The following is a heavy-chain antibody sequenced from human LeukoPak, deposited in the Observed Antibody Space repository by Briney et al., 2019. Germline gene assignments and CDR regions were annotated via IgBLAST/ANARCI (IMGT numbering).Heavy chain of an antibody. D-gene: IGHD3-16*02. Sequence: SGPTPVNPTQTLTLTCTFSGFSLSTSGVGVGWIRQPPGKALEWLALIYWDDDKRYSPSLKSRLTITKDTSKNQVVLTMTNMDPVDTATYYCAHIEGSGYYDYVWGSYRYTYWGQGTLVTVSS. J-gene: IGHJ4*02. CDR3: AHIEGSGYYDYVWGSYRYTY. CDR2: IYWDDDK. CDR1: GFSLSTSGVG. V-gene: IGHV2-5*02.